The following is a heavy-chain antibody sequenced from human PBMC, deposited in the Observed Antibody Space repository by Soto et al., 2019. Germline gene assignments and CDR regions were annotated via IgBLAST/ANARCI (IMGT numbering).Heavy chain of an antibody. J-gene: IGHJ5*02. Sequence: SETLSLTCTVSGGSISSYYWTWIRQPPGKGLEWIGYIYYRGSTNYNPSLKTRVTISVMSNNQFSLKLSSVTAADTAVYYCASPKIAFYNWFDPWGQGTLVTVSS. V-gene: IGHV4-59*08. CDR2: IYYRGST. CDR1: GGSISSYY. CDR3: ASPKIAFYNWFDP. D-gene: IGHD3-3*02.